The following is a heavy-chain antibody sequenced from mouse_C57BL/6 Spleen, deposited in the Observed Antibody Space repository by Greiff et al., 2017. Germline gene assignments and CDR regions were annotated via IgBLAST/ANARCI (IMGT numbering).Heavy chain of an antibody. D-gene: IGHD1-1*01. V-gene: IGHV5-17*01. CDR1: GFTFSDYG. Sequence: EVKVVESGGGLVKPGGSLKLSCAASGFTFSDYGMHWVRQAPEKGLELVAYISSGSSTIYYADTVKGRFTISRDNAKNTLFLQMTSLRSEDTAMYYCARKCITTVVPYWYFDVWGTGTTVTVSS. J-gene: IGHJ1*03. CDR2: ISSGSSTI. CDR3: ARKCITTVVPYWYFDV.